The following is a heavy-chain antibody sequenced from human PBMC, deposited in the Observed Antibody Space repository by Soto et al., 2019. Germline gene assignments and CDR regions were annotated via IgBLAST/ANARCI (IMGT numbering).Heavy chain of an antibody. Sequence: GGSLRLSCAASGFTFSSYAMSWVRQAPGKGLEWVSAISGSGGSTYYADSVKGRFTISRDNSKNTLYLQMNSLRAEDTAVYYCAKGIGEYSSSPSAFDYWRQGTMVTVSS. CDR2: ISGSGGST. J-gene: IGHJ4*02. V-gene: IGHV3-23*01. D-gene: IGHD6-6*01. CDR1: GFTFSSYA. CDR3: AKGIGEYSSSPSAFDY.